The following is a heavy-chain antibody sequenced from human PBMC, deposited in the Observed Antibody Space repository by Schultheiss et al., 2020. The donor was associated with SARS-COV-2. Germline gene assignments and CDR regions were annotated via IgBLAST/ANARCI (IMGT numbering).Heavy chain of an antibody. V-gene: IGHV4-59*01. CDR2: IYYSGST. Sequence: SQTLSLTCTVSGGSISSYYWSWIRQPPGKGLEWIGYIYYSGSTNYNPSLKSRVTISVDKSKNQFSLKLSSVTAADTAVYYCARASRAAAGFDPWGQGTLVTVSS. D-gene: IGHD6-13*01. CDR3: ARASRAAAGFDP. J-gene: IGHJ5*02. CDR1: GGSISSYY.